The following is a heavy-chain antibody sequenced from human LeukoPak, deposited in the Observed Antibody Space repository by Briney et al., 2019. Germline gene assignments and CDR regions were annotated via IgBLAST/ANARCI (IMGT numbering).Heavy chain of an antibody. CDR2: ISSSGSTI. J-gene: IGHJ6*04. CDR3: AELGITMIGGV. D-gene: IGHD3-10*02. Sequence: GGSLRLSCAASGFTFSSYEMNWVRQAPGKGLEWVAYISSSGSTIYYADSVKGRFTISRDKAKNSLYLQMNNLRTQDTTVYYCAELGITMIGGVWGKGTTVTISS. CDR1: GFTFSSYE. V-gene: IGHV3-48*03.